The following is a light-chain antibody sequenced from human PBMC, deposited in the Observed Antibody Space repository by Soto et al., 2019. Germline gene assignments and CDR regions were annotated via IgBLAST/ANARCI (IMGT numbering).Light chain of an antibody. CDR2: GAT. CDR3: QQYDTWPT. CDR1: QSVSAN. Sequence: EIVLTQSPATLSVSTGEKATLSCRASQSVSANLARYQLKPGQAPRLLIYGATTSAAGFPGKFSGSGSGTEFNLTITGLQYEDSAVYYCQQYDTWPTFGPGTKVDIK. V-gene: IGKV3-15*01. J-gene: IGKJ3*01.